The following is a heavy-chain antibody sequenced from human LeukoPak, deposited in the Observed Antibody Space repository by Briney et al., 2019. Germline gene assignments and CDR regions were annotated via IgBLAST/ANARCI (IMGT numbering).Heavy chain of an antibody. Sequence: GGSLRLSCAASGFTFSSYWMHWVRQAPGKGLVWASRINSDGSSTNYADSVKGRFTISRDDAKNTLYLQMNSLRDDDTAVYYCARDGEGWIDSSFAYWGQGTLVTVSS. CDR2: INSDGSST. J-gene: IGHJ4*02. CDR1: GFTFSSYW. V-gene: IGHV3-74*01. D-gene: IGHD2-21*01. CDR3: ARDGEGWIDSSFAY.